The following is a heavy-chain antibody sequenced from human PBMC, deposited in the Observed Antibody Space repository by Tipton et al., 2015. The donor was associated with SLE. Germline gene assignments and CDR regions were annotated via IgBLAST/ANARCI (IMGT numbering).Heavy chain of an antibody. CDR2: IKQDGSEK. Sequence: AVSGFTFSSYWMSWVRQAPGKGLEWVANIKQDGSEKYYVDSVKGRFTISRDNAKNSLYLQMNSLRAEDTAVYYCAREAEGYCSGGSCYPGYFDYWGQGTLVTVSS. V-gene: IGHV3-7*01. CDR1: GFTFSSYW. CDR3: AREAEGYCSGGSCYPGYFDY. J-gene: IGHJ4*02. D-gene: IGHD2-15*01.